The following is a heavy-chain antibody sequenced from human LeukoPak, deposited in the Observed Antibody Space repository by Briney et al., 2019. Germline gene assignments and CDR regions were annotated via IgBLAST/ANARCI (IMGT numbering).Heavy chain of an antibody. J-gene: IGHJ6*03. CDR3: ARVSVVVTAILPMDV. D-gene: IGHD2-21*02. Sequence: QSGGSLRLSCAASRFTFSSYGMHWVRQAPGKGLEWVAYIQYDGSNEQYADSVKGRFSISRDSSNNILYLQMNSLRAEHTAVYYCARVSVVVTAILPMDVWGKGTTVTVFS. CDR1: RFTFSSYG. CDR2: IQYDGSNE. V-gene: IGHV3-30*02.